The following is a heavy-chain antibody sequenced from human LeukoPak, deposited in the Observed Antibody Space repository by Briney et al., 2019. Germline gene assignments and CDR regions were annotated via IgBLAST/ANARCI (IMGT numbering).Heavy chain of an antibody. CDR2: INPNSGGT. CDR1: GYTFTGYY. V-gene: IGHV1-2*02. D-gene: IGHD2-2*01. J-gene: IGHJ5*02. Sequence: ASVKVSCKASGYTFTGYYMHWVRQAPGQGLEWMGWINPNSGGTNYAQKFQGRVTMTRDTSISTAYMELSRLRSDDTAVYYCARGHCSSTSCYSGKNWSDPWGQGTLVTVSS. CDR3: ARGHCSSTSCYSGKNWSDP.